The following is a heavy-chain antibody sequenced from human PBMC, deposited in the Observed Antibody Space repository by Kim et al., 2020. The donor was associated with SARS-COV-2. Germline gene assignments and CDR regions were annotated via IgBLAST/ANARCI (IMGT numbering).Heavy chain of an antibody. V-gene: IGHV3-11*03. D-gene: IGHD6-6*01. CDR1: KFTFSDYY. Sequence: GGSLRLSCAASKFTFSDYYMSWIRQAPGKGLEWVSYISSSSGYTNYADSVKGRFTISRDNAKNSLYLQMNSLRTEDTAVYYCATYSSSSSSQYWGQGALV. CDR2: ISSSSGYT. J-gene: IGHJ1*01. CDR3: ATYSSSSSSQY.